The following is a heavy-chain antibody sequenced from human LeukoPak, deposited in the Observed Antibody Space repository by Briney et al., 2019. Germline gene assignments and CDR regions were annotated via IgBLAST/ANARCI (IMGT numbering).Heavy chain of an antibody. CDR3: ATYWRHYDWLLSDI. Sequence: GGSLRLSCEASGFTFGDYWMTWVRQAPGKGLEGVANIKQDGSENHYVDSVKGRFTISRDNAKNSLYLQMNSLRAEDTAVYYCATYWRHYDWLLSDIWGLGTMVTVSS. CDR1: GFTFGDYW. J-gene: IGHJ3*02. V-gene: IGHV3-7*05. D-gene: IGHD3-9*01. CDR2: IKQDGSEN.